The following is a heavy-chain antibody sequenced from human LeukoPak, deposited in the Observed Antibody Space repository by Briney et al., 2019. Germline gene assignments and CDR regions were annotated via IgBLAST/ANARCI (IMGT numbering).Heavy chain of an antibody. CDR2: ITGSGAST. CDR3: AKTQSSGGYYFDY. CDR1: GFTVSGSY. V-gene: IGHV3-23*01. Sequence: PGGSLRLSCVASGFTVSGSYMTWGRQAPGKGLEWVSAITGSGASTYYADSAKGRFTISRDNSKNTLYLQMNSLRAEDTAVYYCAKTQSSGGYYFDYWGQGTLVTVSS. D-gene: IGHD6-19*01. J-gene: IGHJ4*02.